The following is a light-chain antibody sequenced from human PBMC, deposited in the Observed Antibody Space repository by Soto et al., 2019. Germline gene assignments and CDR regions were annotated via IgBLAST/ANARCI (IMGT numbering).Light chain of an antibody. J-gene: IGLJ1*01. V-gene: IGLV1-47*01. Sequence: QSVLPQPPSASGTPGQRVTISCSGSSSNIGSNYVYWYQQLPGTAPKLLIYRNNQRPSGVPDRFSGSKSGTSASLAISGLRSEDEADYYCAAWDDRLSGYVFGTGTKLTVL. CDR3: AAWDDRLSGYV. CDR1: SSNIGSNY. CDR2: RNN.